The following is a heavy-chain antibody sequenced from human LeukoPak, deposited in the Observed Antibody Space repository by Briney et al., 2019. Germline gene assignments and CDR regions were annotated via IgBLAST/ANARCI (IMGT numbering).Heavy chain of an antibody. CDR2: INHSGST. V-gene: IGHV4-34*01. CDR1: GGSISSYY. D-gene: IGHD3-16*01. J-gene: IGHJ5*02. Sequence: PSETLSLTCTVSGGSISSYYWSWIRQPPGKGLEWIGEINHSGSTNYNPSLKSRVTISVDTSKNQFSLKLSSVTAADTAVYYCARATYDYNWFDPWGQGTLVTVSS. CDR3: ARATYDYNWFDP.